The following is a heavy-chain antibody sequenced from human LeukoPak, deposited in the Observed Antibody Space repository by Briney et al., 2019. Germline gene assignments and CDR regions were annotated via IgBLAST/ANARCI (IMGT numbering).Heavy chain of an antibody. J-gene: IGHJ3*02. CDR1: GFSFSSYW. D-gene: IGHD3-10*01. V-gene: IGHV3-7*01. Sequence: GGSLRLSCAASGFSFSSYWMSWIRQAPGKGLEWVANINQDGGTKYYVDSVKGRFTISRDNAKNSLYLHMNSLGAEDTAVYYCTQRRGAAFDIWGQGTMVTVSS. CDR3: TQRRGAAFDI. CDR2: INQDGGTK.